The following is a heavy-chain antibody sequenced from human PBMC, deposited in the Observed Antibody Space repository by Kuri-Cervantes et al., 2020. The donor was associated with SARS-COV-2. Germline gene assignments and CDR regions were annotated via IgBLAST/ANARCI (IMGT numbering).Heavy chain of an antibody. CDR1: GYIFTTYG. Sequence: ASVKVSCKASGYIFTTYGISWVRQAPGQGLEWMGWIIAGNGNTKYSQKFQGRVTITRDTSASTAYMELSSLRSEDTAVYYCASLYFDSSGYPRLHAMDVWGQGTAVTVSS. J-gene: IGHJ6*02. D-gene: IGHD3-22*01. V-gene: IGHV1-3*01. CDR3: ASLYFDSSGYPRLHAMDV. CDR2: IIAGNGNT.